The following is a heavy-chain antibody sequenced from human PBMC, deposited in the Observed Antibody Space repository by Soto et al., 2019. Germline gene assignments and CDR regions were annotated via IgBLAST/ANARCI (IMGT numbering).Heavy chain of an antibody. J-gene: IGHJ4*02. CDR1: GFTFSGSA. V-gene: IGHV3-73*01. CDR3: TASVYHTFLDY. D-gene: IGHD3-16*01. CDR2: IINKANNYST. Sequence: GGSVRLSCSASGFTFSGSAMHWVRKASGKGLDLVGLIINKANNYSTSSGASVKGRFTNCRGESMNTGYLQMNSRKXEETPVYYCTASVYHTFLDYLAQVSLLNVSS.